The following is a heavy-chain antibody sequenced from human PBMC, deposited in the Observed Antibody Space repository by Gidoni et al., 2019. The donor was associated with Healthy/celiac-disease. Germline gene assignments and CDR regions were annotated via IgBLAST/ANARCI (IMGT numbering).Heavy chain of an antibody. D-gene: IGHD5-18*01. V-gene: IGHV4-59*08. CDR3: AGGDTAMVFDY. J-gene: IGHJ4*02. Sequence: QVQLQESGPGLVKPSETLSLTCTVPGGSISSYYWSWIRQPPGKGLEWSGYIYYSGITNYNPSLKSRVTISVDTSKNQFSLKLSSVTAADTAVYYCAGGDTAMVFDYWGQGTLVTVSS. CDR1: GGSISSYY. CDR2: IYYSGIT.